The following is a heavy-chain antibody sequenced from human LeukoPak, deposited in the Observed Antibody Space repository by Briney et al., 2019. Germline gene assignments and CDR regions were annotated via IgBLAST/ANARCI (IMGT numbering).Heavy chain of an antibody. V-gene: IGHV3-30*03. CDR3: ARDSRPVVPAASKH. J-gene: IGHJ1*01. CDR2: ISYDGSNK. Sequence: GGSLRLSCAASGFTFSSYGMHWVRQAPGKGLEWVAVISYDGSNKYYADSVKGRFTISRDNSKNTLYLQMNSLRSDDTAVYYCARDSRPVVPAASKHWGQGTLVTVSS. CDR1: GFTFSSYG. D-gene: IGHD2-2*01.